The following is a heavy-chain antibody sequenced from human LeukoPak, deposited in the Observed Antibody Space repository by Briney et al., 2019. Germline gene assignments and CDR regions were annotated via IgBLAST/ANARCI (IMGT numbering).Heavy chain of an antibody. Sequence: SETLSLTCTVSGGSISSYYWGWIRQPPGKGLEWIGSSYYSGSTYYNPSLKSRVTISVDTSKNQFSLKLSSVTAADTALYYCARHGDSRSPFDYWGQGTLVTVSS. J-gene: IGHJ4*02. D-gene: IGHD6-13*01. V-gene: IGHV4-39*01. CDR2: SYYSGST. CDR1: GGSISSYY. CDR3: ARHGDSRSPFDY.